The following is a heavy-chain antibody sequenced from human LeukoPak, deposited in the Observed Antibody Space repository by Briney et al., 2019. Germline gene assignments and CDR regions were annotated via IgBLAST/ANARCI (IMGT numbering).Heavy chain of an antibody. CDR2: IIPIFGTA. Sequence: ASVKVSCKASGGTFSSYAISWVRQAPGQGLEWMGGIIPIFGTANYAQKFQGRVTITTDESTSTAYMELSSLRSEDTAVYYCARDGGGSYNAFDIWGQGTMVTVSS. V-gene: IGHV1-69*05. D-gene: IGHD1-26*01. CDR3: ARDGGGSYNAFDI. CDR1: GGTFSSYA. J-gene: IGHJ3*02.